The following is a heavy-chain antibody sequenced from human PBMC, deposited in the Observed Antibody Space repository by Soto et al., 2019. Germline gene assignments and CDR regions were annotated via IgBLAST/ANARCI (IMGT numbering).Heavy chain of an antibody. CDR1: GFTFSSYG. CDR2: IWYDGSNK. D-gene: IGHD1-26*01. J-gene: IGHJ6*02. V-gene: IGHV3-33*01. CDR3: ARDISGSYYGMDV. Sequence: QVQLVESGGGVVQPGRSLRLSCAASGFTFSSYGMHWVRQAPGKGLEWVAVIWYDGSNKYYADSVKGRFTISRDNSKNTLYLQMNSLRAEDTAVYYCARDISGSYYGMDVWGQGTTVTVS.